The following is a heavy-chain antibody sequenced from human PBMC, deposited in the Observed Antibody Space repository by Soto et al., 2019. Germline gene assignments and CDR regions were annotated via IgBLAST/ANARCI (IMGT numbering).Heavy chain of an antibody. V-gene: IGHV3-33*01. CDR3: ARVGYSSGWYYFDY. CDR2: IWYDGSNK. J-gene: IGHJ4*02. D-gene: IGHD6-19*01. CDR1: RYPFCSYG. Sequence: GGSLRLSCAASRYPFCSYGMHGVRQAPGKGLEWVAVIWYDGSNKYYADSVKGRFTISRDNSKNTLYLQMNSLRAEDTAVYYCARVGYSSGWYYFDYWGQGTLVTVSS.